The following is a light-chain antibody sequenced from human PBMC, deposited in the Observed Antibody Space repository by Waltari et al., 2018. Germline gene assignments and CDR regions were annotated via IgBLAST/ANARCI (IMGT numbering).Light chain of an antibody. J-gene: IGKJ5*01. Sequence: DIQMTQSPSSLSTSVGDRVTITCRASETITNYLNWYQQKPGKGPKLLIYGASSLQSGVPSRFSGSGSGTEFTLTSSNLQPEDFATYYCQQNYNFPTFGQGTRLEIK. V-gene: IGKV1-39*01. CDR1: ETITNY. CDR3: QQNYNFPT. CDR2: GAS.